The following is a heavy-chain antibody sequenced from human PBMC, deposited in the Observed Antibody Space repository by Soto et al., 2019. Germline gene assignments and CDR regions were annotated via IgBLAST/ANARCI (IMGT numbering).Heavy chain of an antibody. CDR1: GGSFSGYY. Sequence: PSETLSLTCAVYGGSFSGYYWSWIRQPPGKGLEWIGEINHSGSTNYNPSLKSRVTISVDTSKNQFSLKLSSVTAADTAVYYCARRGAAAARRNWFDPWGQGTLVTVAS. CDR3: ARRGAAAARRNWFDP. D-gene: IGHD6-13*01. J-gene: IGHJ5*02. CDR2: INHSGST. V-gene: IGHV4-34*01.